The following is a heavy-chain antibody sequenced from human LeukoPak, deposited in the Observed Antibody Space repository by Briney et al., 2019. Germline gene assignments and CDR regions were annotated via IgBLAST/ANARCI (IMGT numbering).Heavy chain of an antibody. Sequence: SVKVSCKASGGTFSSYAISWVRQAPGQGLEWMGGIIPIFGTANYAQKFQGRVTITTDESTSTAYMELSGLRSEDTAAYYCAREATYYYDSSGPRRGWFDPWVQGTLVTVSS. D-gene: IGHD3-22*01. CDR1: GGTFSSYA. V-gene: IGHV1-69*05. J-gene: IGHJ5*02. CDR2: IIPIFGTA. CDR3: AREATYYYDSSGPRRGWFDP.